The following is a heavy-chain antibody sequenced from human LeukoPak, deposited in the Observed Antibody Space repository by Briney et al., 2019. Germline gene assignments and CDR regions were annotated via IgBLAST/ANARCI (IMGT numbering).Heavy chain of an antibody. CDR2: IYYLGST. D-gene: IGHD3-22*01. CDR1: GGSISSYY. J-gene: IGHJ3*02. Sequence: PSETLSLTCTVSGGSISSYYWSWIRQPPGKGLEWVGHIYYLGSTYYNPSLKSRVTISVDRSKNQFSLKLSSVTAADTAVYYCARSYDSSGYADDAFDIWGQGTMVTVSS. V-gene: IGHV4-59*12. CDR3: ARSYDSSGYADDAFDI.